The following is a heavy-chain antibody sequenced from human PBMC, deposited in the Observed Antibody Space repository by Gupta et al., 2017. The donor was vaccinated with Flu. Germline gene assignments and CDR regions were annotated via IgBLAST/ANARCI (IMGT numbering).Heavy chain of an antibody. D-gene: IGHD3-3*01. Sequence: AINWVRQAPGQGLEWMGGIIPLFGTANYAQKFQGRVTITADESTSTAYMELSSLTSDDTAGYYWASGPRRGVFGVLIVEYYFDYWGQGTLVHVSS. V-gene: IGHV1-69*01. CDR3: ASGPRRGVFGVLIVEYYFDY. CDR2: IIPLFGTA. CDR1: A. J-gene: IGHJ4*02.